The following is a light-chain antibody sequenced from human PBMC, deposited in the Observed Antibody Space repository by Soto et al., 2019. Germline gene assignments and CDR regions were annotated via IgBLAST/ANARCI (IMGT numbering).Light chain of an antibody. Sequence: QSVLTQPPSASGTPGQSVTISCFGSSSNIGSNTVSWYQQLPGTAPKVLIYFNNQRPSGVPDRFSGSKSGTSASLAISGLQSEDGADYFCAAWDDSLNGGVFGGGTKLPVL. J-gene: IGLJ3*02. V-gene: IGLV1-44*01. CDR1: SSNIGSNT. CDR2: FNN. CDR3: AAWDDSLNGGV.